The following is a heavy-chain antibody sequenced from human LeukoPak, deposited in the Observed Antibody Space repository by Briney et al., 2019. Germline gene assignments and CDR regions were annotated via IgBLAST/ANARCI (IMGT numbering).Heavy chain of an antibody. CDR3: ARGEGYYYDSSGYPH. V-gene: IGHV1-8*01. J-gene: IGHJ4*02. Sequence: ASVKVSCKASGYTFTSYDIKWVRQATGQELEWVGWMNPNSGNTGYAQKFQGRVTMTRNTSISTAYMELSSLRSEDTAVYYCARGEGYYYDSSGYPHWGQGTLVTVSS. D-gene: IGHD3-22*01. CDR2: MNPNSGNT. CDR1: GYTFTSYD.